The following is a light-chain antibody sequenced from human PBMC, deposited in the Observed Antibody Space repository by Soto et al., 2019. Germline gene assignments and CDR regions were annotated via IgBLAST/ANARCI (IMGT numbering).Light chain of an antibody. J-gene: IGLJ3*02. CDR1: SSDVGAYNY. CDR2: EVT. V-gene: IGLV2-8*01. CDR3: SSFASSNTWV. Sequence: QSALTQPPSASGSPGQSVTISCTGTSSDVGAYNYVSWYQQHAGKAPKLVIYEVTKRPSGVTDRFSGSKSANTASLTVSGLQDEDEADYYCSSFASSNTWVFGGGTKLTVL.